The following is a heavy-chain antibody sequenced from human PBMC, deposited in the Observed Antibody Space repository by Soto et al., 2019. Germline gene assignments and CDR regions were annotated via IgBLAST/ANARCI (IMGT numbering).Heavy chain of an antibody. V-gene: IGHV4-59*01. CDR2: IYYSGST. CDR1: GGSISSYY. Sequence: SETLSLTCTVSGGSISSYYWSWIRQPPGKGLEWIGYIYYSGSTNYNPSIKSRVTISVDTSKNQFSLKLSSVTAADTAVYYCARGGGFYQPVDYWGQGTLVTVSS. D-gene: IGHD2-15*01. J-gene: IGHJ4*02. CDR3: ARGGGFYQPVDY.